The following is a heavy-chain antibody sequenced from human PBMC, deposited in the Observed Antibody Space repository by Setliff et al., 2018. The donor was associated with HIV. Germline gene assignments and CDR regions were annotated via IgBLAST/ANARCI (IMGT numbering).Heavy chain of an antibody. J-gene: IGHJ5*02. D-gene: IGHD2-8*01. CDR2: IYYSGNT. CDR1: GDSFNFNYYY. V-gene: IGHV4-39*01. Sequence: PSETLSLTCTVSGDSFNFNYYYWVWIRQPPGKGLEWIGSIYYSGNTYYNPSLKSRVAISVDTSENQFSLKLNSVTAADTAVYYCARRGRDGVLIVFATGFDPWGQGTLVTVSS. CDR3: ARRGRDGVLIVFATGFDP.